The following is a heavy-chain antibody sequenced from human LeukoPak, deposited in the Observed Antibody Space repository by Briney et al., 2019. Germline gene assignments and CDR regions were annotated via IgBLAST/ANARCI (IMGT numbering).Heavy chain of an antibody. CDR1: GFTFSSYA. D-gene: IGHD3-10*01. Sequence: PGGALRLSCAASGFTFSSYAMSWVRQAPGKGLEWVSAISGSGGGTYYADSVKGRFTISRDNAKNTLYLQMNSLRAEDTAVYYCAKEGYYYGSGSSDYCGQGTLVTVSS. J-gene: IGHJ4*02. V-gene: IGHV3-23*01. CDR3: AKEGYYYGSGSSDY. CDR2: ISGSGGGT.